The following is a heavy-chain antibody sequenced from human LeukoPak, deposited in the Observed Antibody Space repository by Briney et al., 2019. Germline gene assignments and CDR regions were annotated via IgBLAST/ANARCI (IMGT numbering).Heavy chain of an antibody. CDR2: INHSGST. V-gene: IGHV4-39*07. CDR3: ARGGNRGYVH. CDR1: GGSISNSNYY. J-gene: IGHJ4*02. D-gene: IGHD4-23*01. Sequence: ASETLSLTCAVSGGSISNSNYYWGWIRQPPGKGLEWIGEINHSGSTNYNPSLKSRVTISVDTSKNQFSLKLSSVTAADTAVYYCARGGNRGYVHWGQGTLVTVSS.